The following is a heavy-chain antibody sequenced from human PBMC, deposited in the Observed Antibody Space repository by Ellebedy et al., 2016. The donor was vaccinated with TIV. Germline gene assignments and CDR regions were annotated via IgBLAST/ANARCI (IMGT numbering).Heavy chain of an antibody. CDR1: GFTFSDYW. D-gene: IGHD3-10*01. V-gene: IGHV3-74*01. CDR3: ARDGSGGGGV. J-gene: IGHJ6*02. Sequence: GESLKISCAASGFTFSDYWMTWVRPAPGKGLVWVSLINSDGSSIRYADSVKGRFTISRDNAKNTWYLQMNSLRAEDTAVYYCARDGSGGGGVWGQGTTVTVSS. CDR2: INSDGSSI.